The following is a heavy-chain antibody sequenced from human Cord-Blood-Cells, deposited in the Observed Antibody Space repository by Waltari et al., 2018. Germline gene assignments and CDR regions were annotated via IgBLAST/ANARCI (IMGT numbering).Heavy chain of an antibody. CDR3: ARKPPEGDRGAFDI. D-gene: IGHD2-15*01. CDR1: GYTFTSYA. J-gene: IGHJ3*02. CDR2: INAGNGNT. V-gene: IGHV1-3*01. Sequence: QVQLVQSGAEVKKPGASVKVSCKASGYTFTSYAMHWVRQAPGQRLEWMGWINAGNGNTEYAEEYQGRVTITRDTSASTGYMELSSRRSEDTAVYYCARKPPEGDRGAFDIWGQGTMVTVSS.